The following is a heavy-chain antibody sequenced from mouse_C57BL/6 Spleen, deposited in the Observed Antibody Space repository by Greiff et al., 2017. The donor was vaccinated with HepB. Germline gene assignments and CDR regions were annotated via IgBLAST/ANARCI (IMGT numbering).Heavy chain of an antibody. V-gene: IGHV1-50*01. J-gene: IGHJ4*01. CDR1: GYTFTSYW. Sequence: VQLQQSGAELVKPGASVKLSCKASGYTFTSYWMQWVKQRPGQGLEWIGEIDPSDSYTNYNQKFTGKATLTVDTSSSTAYMQLSSLTSEDFAVYYCARGGRAYYSNSYYAMDYWGQGTSVTVSS. CDR3: ARGGRAYYSNSYYAMDY. D-gene: IGHD2-5*01. CDR2: IDPSDSYT.